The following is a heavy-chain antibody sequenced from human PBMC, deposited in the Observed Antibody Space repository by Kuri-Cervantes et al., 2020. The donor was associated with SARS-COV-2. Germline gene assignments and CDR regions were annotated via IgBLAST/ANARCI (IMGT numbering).Heavy chain of an antibody. V-gene: IGHV4-38-2*01. CDR2: IYHSGST. J-gene: IGHJ4*02. D-gene: IGHD3-3*01. Sequence: ESLKISCAASGFTFSSYAMSWIRQPPGKGLEWIGSIYHSGSTYYNPSLKSRVTISVDTSKNQFSLKLSSVTASDTAVYYCARQVENVRFLEWLQGDYWGQGTLVTVSS. CDR3: ARQVENVRFLEWLQGDY. CDR1: GFTFSSYA.